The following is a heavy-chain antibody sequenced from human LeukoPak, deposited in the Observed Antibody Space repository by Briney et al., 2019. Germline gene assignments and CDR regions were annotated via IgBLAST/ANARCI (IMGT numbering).Heavy chain of an antibody. J-gene: IGHJ4*02. D-gene: IGHD2-2*01. V-gene: IGHV4-39*07. Sequence: SETLSLTCTVSGGSIGSSSYYWGWIRQPPGKGLEWIGSIYYSGSTYYNPSLKSRVTISVDTSKNQFSLKLSSVTAADTAVYYCARVGQLAFDYWGQGTLVTVSS. CDR2: IYYSGST. CDR1: GGSIGSSSYY. CDR3: ARVGQLAFDY.